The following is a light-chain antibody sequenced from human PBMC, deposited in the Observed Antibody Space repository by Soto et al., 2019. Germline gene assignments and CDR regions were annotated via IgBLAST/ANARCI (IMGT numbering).Light chain of an antibody. J-gene: IGKJ2*01. V-gene: IGKV1-5*01. CDR2: DAS. Sequence: DIQMTQSPSTLSASVGDRVTITCRASQSISSWLAWYQQKPGKAPKLLIYDASSLESGVPSRFSGSGSGTEFPLTISSLEPDDFAIYYCQQYNSYSPGYTFGQGTKLEIK. CDR3: QQYNSYSPGYT. CDR1: QSISSW.